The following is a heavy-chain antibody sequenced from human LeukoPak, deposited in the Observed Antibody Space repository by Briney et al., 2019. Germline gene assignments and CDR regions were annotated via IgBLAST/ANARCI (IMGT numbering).Heavy chain of an antibody. Sequence: SETLSPTCTVSGGSISSGNYYWTWIRQPAGKGLELIGRIYTSGSTNYNPSLKSRVTMSVDTSKNQFSLKLSSVTAADTAVYYCAKTGYSSSWYPAWFDPWGQGTLVTVSS. D-gene: IGHD6-13*01. V-gene: IGHV4-61*02. CDR2: IYTSGST. CDR3: AKTGYSSSWYPAWFDP. CDR1: GGSISSGNYY. J-gene: IGHJ5*02.